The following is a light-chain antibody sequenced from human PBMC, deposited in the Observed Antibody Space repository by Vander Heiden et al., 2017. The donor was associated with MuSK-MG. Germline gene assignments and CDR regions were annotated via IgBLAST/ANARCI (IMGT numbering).Light chain of an antibody. J-gene: IGKJ2*01. CDR3: QQYENLPYT. Sequence: DIQMTQSPSSLSASVGDRVTITCQASQDISNYLNWYQQKPGKAPKLLIYDASNLETGVPARFSGSGSGTDFTVTIRSLQPEDIATYYCQQYENLPYTFGQGTKLEIK. CDR1: QDISNY. V-gene: IGKV1-33*01. CDR2: DAS.